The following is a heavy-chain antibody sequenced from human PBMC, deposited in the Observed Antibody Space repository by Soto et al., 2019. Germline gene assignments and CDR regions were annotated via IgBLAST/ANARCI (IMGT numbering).Heavy chain of an antibody. J-gene: IGHJ4*02. CDR1: GFTFSSYA. V-gene: IGHV3-30*04. CDR3: ARGFLEWLLYTAFDY. Sequence: QVQLVESGGGVVQPGRSLRLSCAASGFTFSSYAMHWVRQAPGKGLEWVAVISYDGRNKYYADSVKGRFTISRDNSKNTLYRQMNSLRAEDTAVYYCARGFLEWLLYTAFDYWGQGTLVTVSS. CDR2: ISYDGRNK. D-gene: IGHD3-3*01.